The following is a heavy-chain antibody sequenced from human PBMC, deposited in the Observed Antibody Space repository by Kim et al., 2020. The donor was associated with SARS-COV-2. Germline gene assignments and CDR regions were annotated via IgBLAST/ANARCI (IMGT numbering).Heavy chain of an antibody. D-gene: IGHD3-22*01. CDR2: IYYSGST. CDR1: GGSISSYY. CDR3: ASTGYYDSSGFTDWYFDL. Sequence: SETLSLTCTVSGGSISSYYWSWIRQPPGKGLEWIGYIYYSGSTNYNPSLKSRVTISVDTSKNQFSLKLSSVTAADTAVYYCASTGYYDSSGFTDWYFDLWGRGTLVTVSS. V-gene: IGHV4-59*08. J-gene: IGHJ2*01.